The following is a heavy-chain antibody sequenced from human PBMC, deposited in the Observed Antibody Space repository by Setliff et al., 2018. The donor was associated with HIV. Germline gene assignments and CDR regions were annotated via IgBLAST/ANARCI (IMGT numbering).Heavy chain of an antibody. D-gene: IGHD6-13*01. Sequence: PGGSLRLSCAASGFTFSRYEMNWVRQAPGKGLEWVSYISSSGGTIYYADSVKGRFTISRDNAKNSLYLQMNSLRAEDTAVYYCARDSSSWYGFYRDCWDQGTLVTV. CDR2: ISSSGGTI. CDR1: GFTFSRYE. CDR3: ARDSSSWYGFYRDC. J-gene: IGHJ4*02. V-gene: IGHV3-48*03.